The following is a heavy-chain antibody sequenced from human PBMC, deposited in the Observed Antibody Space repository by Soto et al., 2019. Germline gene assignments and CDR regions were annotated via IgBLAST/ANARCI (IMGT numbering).Heavy chain of an antibody. CDR3: APSSGSGSRGFDH. CDR1: EGTFNSYT. V-gene: IGHV1-69*02. CDR2: IFPMLGMS. Sequence: QVQLVQSGAEVKKPGSSVRVSCKASEGTFNSYTLNWVRQAPGQGLEWVGRIFPMLGMSNYALRFQGRVTSPADKTTPTAYMVLKSLRSDDTAVNYCAPSSGSGSRGFDHWGQGTLVTVS. J-gene: IGHJ4*02. D-gene: IGHD3-10*01.